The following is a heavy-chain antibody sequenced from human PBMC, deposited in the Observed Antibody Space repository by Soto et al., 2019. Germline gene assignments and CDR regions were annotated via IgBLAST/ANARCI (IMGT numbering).Heavy chain of an antibody. D-gene: IGHD2-21*02. CDR3: AKGFIVVVTVLRPDDAFDV. V-gene: IGHV3-23*01. CDR1: GFTFGNYA. Sequence: DVQLLESGGGLVQPGGSLRLACAASGFTFGNYAINWVRLAPGKGLEWVSGISRGGGSTYYADSVKGRFTIFRDTSKNTVFLQMNSLRADDTAVYYCAKGFIVVVTVLRPDDAFDVWGQGTMVTVSS. CDR2: ISRGGGST. J-gene: IGHJ3*01.